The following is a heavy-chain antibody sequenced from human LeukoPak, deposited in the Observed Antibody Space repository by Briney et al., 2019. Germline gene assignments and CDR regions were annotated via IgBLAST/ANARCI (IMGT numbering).Heavy chain of an antibody. CDR3: SKLLAYYYYMDV. CDR2: IIPIFGTA. D-gene: IGHD1-1*01. V-gene: IGHV1-69*13. CDR1: GGTFSSYA. J-gene: IGHJ6*03. Sequence: SVKVSCKASGGTFSSYAISWVRQAPGQGLEWMGGIIPIFGTANYARKFQGRVTITADESTSTAYMELSGLRSEDTAVYHCSKLLAYYYYMDVWGKGTTVTASS.